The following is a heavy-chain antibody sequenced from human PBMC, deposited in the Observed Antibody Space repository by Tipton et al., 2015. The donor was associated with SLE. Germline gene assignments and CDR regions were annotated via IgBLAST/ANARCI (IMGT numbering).Heavy chain of an antibody. V-gene: IGHV4-61*02. CDR3: ARCVNWLNYWSFDL. CDR2: LYTSGNT. CDR1: GGSISSGSYY. J-gene: IGHJ2*01. D-gene: IGHD1-20*01. Sequence: LRLSCTLSGGSISSGSYYWSWIRQPAGKGLEWIGRLYTSGNTNDNPSLKSRVTMSLDTSKNQFSLKLSSVTAADTAVYYCARCVNWLNYWSFDLWGRGSLVTVSS.